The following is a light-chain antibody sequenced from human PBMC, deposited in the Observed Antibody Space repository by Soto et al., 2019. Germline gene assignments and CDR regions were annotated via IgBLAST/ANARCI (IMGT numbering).Light chain of an antibody. CDR1: QSVSSTY. CDR3: QQYGSSSWT. V-gene: IGKV3-20*01. Sequence: EIVLTQSPGTLSLSPGERATLSYRASQSVSSTYLAWYQQRPGQAPRLLIYGSSNRATGIPDRFSGSGSGTDFTLTISRLEPEDFAVYYCQQYGSSSWTFGQGTKVDIK. J-gene: IGKJ1*01. CDR2: GSS.